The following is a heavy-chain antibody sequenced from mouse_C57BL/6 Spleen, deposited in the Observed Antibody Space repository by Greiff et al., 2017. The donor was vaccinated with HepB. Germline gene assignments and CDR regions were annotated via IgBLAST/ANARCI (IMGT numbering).Heavy chain of an antibody. D-gene: IGHD1-1*01. CDR1: GFTFSSYA. Sequence: EVMLVESGGGLVKPGGSLKLSCAASGFTFSSYAMSWVRQTPEKRLEWVATISDGGSYTYYPDNVKGRFTISRDNAKNNLYLQMSHLKSEDTAMYYCARVELLLYYFDYWGQGTTLTVSS. V-gene: IGHV5-4*03. CDR3: ARVELLLYYFDY. J-gene: IGHJ2*01. CDR2: ISDGGSYT.